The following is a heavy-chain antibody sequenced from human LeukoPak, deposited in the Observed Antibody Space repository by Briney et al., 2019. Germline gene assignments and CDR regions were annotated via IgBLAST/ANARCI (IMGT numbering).Heavy chain of an antibody. CDR3: ARVTYYDFWSGFNWFDP. V-gene: IGHV3-48*02. Sequence: GGSLRLSCAASGFTFSSYSMNWVRQAPGKGLEWVSYISSSSSTIYYADSVKGRFTISRDNAKNLLYLQMNSLRDEDTAVYYCARVTYYDFWSGFNWFDPWGQGTLVTVSS. D-gene: IGHD3-3*01. CDR1: GFTFSSYS. J-gene: IGHJ5*02. CDR2: ISSSSSTI.